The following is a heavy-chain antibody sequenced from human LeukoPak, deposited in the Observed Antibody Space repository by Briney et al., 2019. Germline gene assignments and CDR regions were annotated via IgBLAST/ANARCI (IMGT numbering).Heavy chain of an antibody. Sequence: SETLSLTCTVSGGSISSSSDYWGWIRQPPGKGLEWTGYIYYSGSTYYNPSLKSRLTISVDTSKNQFSLKLSSVTAADTAVYFCARHISYSSWFDPWGQGTLVTVSS. CDR3: ARHISYSSWFDP. J-gene: IGHJ5*02. CDR1: GGSISSSSDY. CDR2: IYYSGST. D-gene: IGHD1-26*01. V-gene: IGHV4-39*01.